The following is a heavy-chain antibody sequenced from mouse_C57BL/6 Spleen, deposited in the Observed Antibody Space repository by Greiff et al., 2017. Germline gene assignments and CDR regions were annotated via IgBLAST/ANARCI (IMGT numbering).Heavy chain of an antibody. CDR1: GFTFSSYG. CDR3: ARNYGNYYLAWFAD. V-gene: IGHV5-6*01. CDR2: ISSGGSYT. Sequence: EVKLVESGGDLVKPGGSLKLSCAASGFTFSSYGMSWVRQTPDKRLEWVATISSGGSYTYYPDSVKGRFTISRDNAKNTLYLQMSSLKSEDTAMDYCARNYGNYYLAWFADWGQGTLVTVSA. D-gene: IGHD2-1*01. J-gene: IGHJ3*01.